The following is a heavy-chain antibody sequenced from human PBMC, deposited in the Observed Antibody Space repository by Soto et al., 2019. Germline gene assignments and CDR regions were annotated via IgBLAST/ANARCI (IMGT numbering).Heavy chain of an antibody. D-gene: IGHD1-20*01. CDR1: GFTFSSYA. Sequence: EVQLLESGGGLVQPGGSLRLSCAASGFTFSSYAMSWVRQAPGKGLEWVSAISGRVGSAYYADSVKGRFTIYRDNSKNTLYLQLNRLRAEDTAVYYCAKMTSDLYNWASPTDYWGQGTLVTVSS. J-gene: IGHJ4*02. CDR2: ISGRVGSA. V-gene: IGHV3-23*01. CDR3: AKMTSDLYNWASPTDY.